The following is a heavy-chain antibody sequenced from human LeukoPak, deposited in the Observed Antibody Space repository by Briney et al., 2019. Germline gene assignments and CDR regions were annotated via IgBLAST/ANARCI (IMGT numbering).Heavy chain of an antibody. J-gene: IGHJ6*03. CDR2: ISAYNGNT. Sequence: ASVKVSCKASGYTFTSYGISWVRQAPGQGLEWMGWISAYNGNTNYAQKLQGRVTMTTDTSTSTAYMELRSLRSDDTAVYYCASSYYGSGSYPYYYYYMDVWGKGTTVTISS. CDR3: ASSYYGSGSYPYYYYYMDV. CDR1: GYTFTSYG. D-gene: IGHD3-10*01. V-gene: IGHV1-18*01.